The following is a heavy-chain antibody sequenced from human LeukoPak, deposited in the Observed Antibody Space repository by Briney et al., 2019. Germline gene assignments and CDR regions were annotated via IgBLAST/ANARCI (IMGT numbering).Heavy chain of an antibody. J-gene: IGHJ3*02. D-gene: IGHD2-21*02. Sequence: GGSLRLSCGASGFTFSRYSMNWVRQAPGKGLEWVSSISSSGSYIYYADSVKGRFTISRDNAKNSLYLQMNSLRAEDTAVYYCASRNQYCGGDCFWAFDIWGQGTMVTISS. CDR1: GFTFSRYS. CDR2: ISSSGSYI. V-gene: IGHV3-21*01. CDR3: ASRNQYCGGDCFWAFDI.